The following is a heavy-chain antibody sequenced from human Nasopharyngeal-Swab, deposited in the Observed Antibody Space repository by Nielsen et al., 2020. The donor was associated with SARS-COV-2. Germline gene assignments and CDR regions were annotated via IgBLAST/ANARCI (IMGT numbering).Heavy chain of an antibody. CDR1: GFTFSNYR. V-gene: IGHV3-74*01. J-gene: IGHJ4*02. CDR3: ARVPERWLQLGLLYDY. D-gene: IGHD5-24*01. CDR2: IKSDGSST. Sequence: GGFLRLSCAASGFTFSNYRMHWVRQAPGKGLVWVARIKSDGSSTSYADSVKGRFTISRDNAKNTLYLQMNSLRAEDTAVYYCARVPERWLQLGLLYDYWGQGTLVTVSS.